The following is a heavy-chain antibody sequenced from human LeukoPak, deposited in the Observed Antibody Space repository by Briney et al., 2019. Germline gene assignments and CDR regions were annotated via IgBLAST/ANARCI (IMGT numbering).Heavy chain of an antibody. CDR3: ARAYSNYVYYYMDV. J-gene: IGHJ6*03. D-gene: IGHD4-11*01. CDR1: GGSFSGYY. Sequence: SETLSLTCAVYGGSFSGYYWSWIRQPPGKGLEWIGEINHSGSSNYNPSLKSRVTISVDTSKNQFSLKLSSVTAADTAVYYCARAYSNYVYYYMDVWGKGTTVTVSS. CDR2: INHSGSS. V-gene: IGHV4-34*01.